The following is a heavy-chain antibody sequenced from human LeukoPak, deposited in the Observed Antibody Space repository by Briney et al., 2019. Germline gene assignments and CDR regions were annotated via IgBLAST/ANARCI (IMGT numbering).Heavy chain of an antibody. D-gene: IGHD1-7*01. CDR2: IWYDGSNK. V-gene: IGHV3-33*01. J-gene: IGHJ4*02. CDR1: GFTFSSYG. CDR3: ARDLGVTGTTGSDY. Sequence: RSLRLSCAASGFTFSSYGMHWVRQAPGKGLEWVAVIWYDGSNKYYADSVKGRFTISRDNSKNTLYLQMNSLRAEDTAVYYCARDLGVTGTTGSDYWGQGTLVTVSS.